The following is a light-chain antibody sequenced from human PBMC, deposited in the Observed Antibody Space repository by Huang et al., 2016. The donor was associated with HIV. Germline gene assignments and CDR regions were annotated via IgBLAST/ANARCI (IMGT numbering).Light chain of an antibody. Sequence: EIEMTQSPATLSVSPGERATLSCRASHSVYSALAWYQQKPGQAPRLLIYDASTRATGISAKFNGTGSGTEFSLSITNLQSEDFAVYYCQQYNDWPPLTFGGGTKVEI. CDR2: DAS. V-gene: IGKV3-15*01. CDR3: QQYNDWPPLT. CDR1: HSVYSA. J-gene: IGKJ4*01.